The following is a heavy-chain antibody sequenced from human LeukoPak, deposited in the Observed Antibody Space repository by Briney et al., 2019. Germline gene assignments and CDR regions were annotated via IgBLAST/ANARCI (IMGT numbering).Heavy chain of an antibody. CDR3: ARDGQLWFDAFDI. D-gene: IGHD5-18*01. Sequence: ASVKVSCKASGYTFTGYGVGWVRQAPGQGLEWVGWISTYNGFRKYAQKVQGRVTMTTDTSTSTAYMELRSLRSDDTAVYYCARDGQLWFDAFDIWGQGTMVTVSS. J-gene: IGHJ3*02. CDR2: ISTYNGFR. V-gene: IGHV1-18*01. CDR1: GYTFTGYG.